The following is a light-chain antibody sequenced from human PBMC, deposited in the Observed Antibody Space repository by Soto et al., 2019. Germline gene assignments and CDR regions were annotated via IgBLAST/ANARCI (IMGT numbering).Light chain of an antibody. CDR3: LQHNSYPLT. CDR2: AAS. CDR1: QGINNH. V-gene: IGKV1-17*03. J-gene: IGKJ4*01. Sequence: DIQMTQSPSAMSASVGDSITITCRASQGINNHLVWFQQKPGKVPQRLIYAASRLQSGVPSTFSGSGSGTEFTLTISSPQPEDSATYYCLQHNSYPLTFGGGTKVEI.